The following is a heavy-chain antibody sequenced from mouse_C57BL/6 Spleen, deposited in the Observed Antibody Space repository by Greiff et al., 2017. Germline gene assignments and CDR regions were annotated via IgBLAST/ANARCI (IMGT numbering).Heavy chain of an antibody. J-gene: IGHJ2*01. CDR1: GYAFTNYL. CDR2: INPGCGGN. CDR3: ARSYDY. Sequence: VQLQQSGAELVRPGTSVKVSCKASGYAFTNYLIEWVKQRPGKGLEWIGVINPGCGGNNYNEKFKGKATLTADKSYSTAYKQLSSLTSEDSACYICARSYDYWGQGTTRTVSS. V-gene: IGHV1-54*01.